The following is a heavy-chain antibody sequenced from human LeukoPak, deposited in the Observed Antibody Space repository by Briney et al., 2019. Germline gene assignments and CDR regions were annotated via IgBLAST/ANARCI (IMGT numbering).Heavy chain of an antibody. D-gene: IGHD6-13*01. CDR3: AKGAAAAGTLLLPLHK. CDR1: GFTFSSYS. J-gene: IGHJ4*02. V-gene: IGHV3-21*04. CDR2: ISSSSSYI. Sequence: GGSLRLSCAASGFTFSSYSMNWVRQAPGKGLEWVSSISSSSSYIYYADSVKGRFTISRDNSKNTLYLQMNSLRAEDTAVYYCAKGAAAAGTLLLPLHKWGQGTLVTVSS.